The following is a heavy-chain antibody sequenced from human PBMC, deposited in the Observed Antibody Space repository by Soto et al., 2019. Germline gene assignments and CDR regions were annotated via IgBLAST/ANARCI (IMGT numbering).Heavy chain of an antibody. Sequence: QVQLVQSGAEVKKPGSSVKVSCKASGGTFSNYAICWVRQAPGQGLEWMGGVIPVSGTPKYAQKFQDRVLITADKSTSTAYMELTSLTSEDTAVYFCARDRGSGSYYSVSDYWYFDLWGRGTLVTVS. CDR1: GGTFSNYA. D-gene: IGHD1-26*01. CDR3: ARDRGSGSYYSVSDYWYFDL. CDR2: VIPVSGTP. V-gene: IGHV1-69*06. J-gene: IGHJ2*01.